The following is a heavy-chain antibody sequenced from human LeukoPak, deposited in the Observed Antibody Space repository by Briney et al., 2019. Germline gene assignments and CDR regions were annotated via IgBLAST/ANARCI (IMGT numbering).Heavy chain of an antibody. CDR2: IKEDGNEK. CDR1: GFTFSRSW. Sequence: GGSLRLSCAASGFTFSRSWMTWVRQAPGKGLEWVANIKEDGNEKNYGDSVKGRFTISRDNAKNTLYLQMNSLRAEDTAVYYCANVRFLEWLSAVRWGQGTLVTVSS. V-gene: IGHV3-7*03. J-gene: IGHJ4*02. CDR3: ANVRFLEWLSAVR. D-gene: IGHD3-3*01.